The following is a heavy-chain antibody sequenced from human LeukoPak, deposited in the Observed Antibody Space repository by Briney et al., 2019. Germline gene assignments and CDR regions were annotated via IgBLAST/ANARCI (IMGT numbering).Heavy chain of an antibody. CDR2: INPSGGST. D-gene: IGHD1-26*01. V-gene: IGHV1-46*01. Sequence: GASVKVSCKASGYTFTSYAMHWVRQAPGQGLEWMGIINPSGGSTSYAQKFQGRVTMTRDTSTSTVYMELSSLRSEDTAVYYCARGGEHSGSYYQSNPFDYWGQGTLVTVSS. CDR1: GYTFTSYA. J-gene: IGHJ4*02. CDR3: ARGGEHSGSYYQSNPFDY.